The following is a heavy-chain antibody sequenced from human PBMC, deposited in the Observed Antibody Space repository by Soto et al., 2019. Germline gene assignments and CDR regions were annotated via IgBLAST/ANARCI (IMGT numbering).Heavy chain of an antibody. CDR2: IWYDGGYK. D-gene: IGHD6-13*01. Sequence: GGSLRLSCEASGLIVNNNFMNWVRQAPGRGLEWVAVIWYDGGYKFFEDFVKGRFTISRDNFKNTLYFQINNLKALDTAMYYCARLAGGSSWYFFDYWGQGTLVTVSS. J-gene: IGHJ4*02. CDR1: GLIVNNNF. CDR3: ARLAGGSSWYFFDY. V-gene: IGHV3-33*08.